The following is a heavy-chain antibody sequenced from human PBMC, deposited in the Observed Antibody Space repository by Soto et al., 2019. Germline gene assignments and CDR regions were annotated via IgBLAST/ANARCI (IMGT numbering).Heavy chain of an antibody. CDR2: INAGNGNT. CDR3: ASSAVSAGYYYYGMDV. CDR1: GYTFTSYA. Sequence: QVQLVQSGAEEKKPGASVKVSCKASGYTFTSYAMHWVRQAPGQRLEWMGWINAGNGNTKYSQKFQGRVTITRDTAASTAYMELRSLRSADTAVYYCASSAVSAGYYYYGMDVWGQGTTVTVAS. V-gene: IGHV1-3*05. J-gene: IGHJ6*02. D-gene: IGHD2-2*01.